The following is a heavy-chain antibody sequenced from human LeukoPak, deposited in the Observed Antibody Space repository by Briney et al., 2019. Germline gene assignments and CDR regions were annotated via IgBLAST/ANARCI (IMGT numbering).Heavy chain of an antibody. CDR3: GRLKGTLYSSSWYSRNYFDY. CDR1: GGSISRSSYY. D-gene: IGHD6-13*01. V-gene: IGHV4-39*01. CDR2: IYYSRST. Sequence: SETLPLICTVSGGSISRSSYYWGWIRQPPGKGLEWIGSIYYSRSTYYNPSLKSRVTISVDTSKNQFSLKLSSVTAADTAVYYCGRLKGTLYSSSWYSRNYFDYWGQGTLVTVSS. J-gene: IGHJ4*02.